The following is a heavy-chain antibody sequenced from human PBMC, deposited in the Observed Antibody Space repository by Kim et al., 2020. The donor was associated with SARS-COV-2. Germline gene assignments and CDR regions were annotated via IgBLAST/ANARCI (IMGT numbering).Heavy chain of an antibody. V-gene: IGHV1-3*01. CDR2: INAGNGNT. Sequence: ASVKVSCKASGYTFTSYAMHWVRQAPGQRLEWMGWINAGNGNTKYSQKFQGRVTITRDTSASTAYMELSSLRSEDTAVYYCARETVAGSSSARFDYWGQGTPVTVSS. CDR1: GYTFTSYA. J-gene: IGHJ4*02. CDR3: ARETVAGSSSARFDY. D-gene: IGHD6-19*01.